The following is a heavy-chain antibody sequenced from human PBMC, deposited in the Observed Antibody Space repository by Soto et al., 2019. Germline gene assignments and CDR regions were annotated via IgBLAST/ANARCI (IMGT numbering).Heavy chain of an antibody. Sequence: QVQLVQSGAEVKKPGSSVKVSCKASGGTFSSYAISWVRQAPGQGLEWMGGIIPIFGTANYAQKFQGRVTITADESTSTAYMELSSLRPEDTAVYYCARVARSGYSSIWYGEGYYYGMDVWGQGTTVTVSS. V-gene: IGHV1-69*01. CDR2: IIPIFGTA. D-gene: IGHD6-13*01. CDR1: GGTFSSYA. CDR3: ARVARSGYSSIWYGEGYYYGMDV. J-gene: IGHJ6*01.